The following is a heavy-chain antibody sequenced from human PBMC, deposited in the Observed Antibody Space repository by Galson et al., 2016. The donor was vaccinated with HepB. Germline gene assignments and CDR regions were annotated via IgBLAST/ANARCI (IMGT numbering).Heavy chain of an antibody. V-gene: IGHV4-59*01. Sequence: SETLSLTCTVSGDSISNYYWSWIRQSPGKGLEWIGYIFHNGNTNYNPSLKSRVSISVGTSKNQFSLKLNSLTAADTAVYYCTRDRGIGARYFDLWGRGTLVTVSS. J-gene: IGHJ2*01. CDR3: TRDRGIGARYFDL. D-gene: IGHD1-26*01. CDR1: GDSISNYY. CDR2: IFHNGNT.